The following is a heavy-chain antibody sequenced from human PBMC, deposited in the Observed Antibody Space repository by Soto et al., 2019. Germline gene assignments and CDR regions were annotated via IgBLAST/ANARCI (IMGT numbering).Heavy chain of an antibody. V-gene: IGHV1-46*04. CDR1: GFSFTSYF. D-gene: IGHD1-26*01. CDR3: AGEVSTEVGAIEF. J-gene: IGHJ4*02. Sequence: QVQLVQSEAEVKEPGASVKISCKASGFSFTSYFMHWVRQAPGQGLEWMGMIYPNGDKTIFAVQLEGRVTMTKDTSTSTLVMELSGLRSEDTAFYFCAGEVSTEVGAIEFWGQGALVTVSS. CDR2: IYPNGDKT.